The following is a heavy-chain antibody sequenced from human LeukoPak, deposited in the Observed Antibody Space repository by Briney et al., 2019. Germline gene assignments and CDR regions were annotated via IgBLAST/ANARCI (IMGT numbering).Heavy chain of an antibody. Sequence: KSSETLSLTCTVSGDSVSTYYWGWIRQPPGKGLEWIGSIYYSGSTYYNPSLKSRVTISVDTSKNQFSLKLSSVTAADTAVYYCASQLTGGAFDIWGQGTMVTVSS. CDR2: IYYSGST. CDR1: GDSVSTYY. V-gene: IGHV4-39*01. CDR3: ASQLTGGAFDI. J-gene: IGHJ3*02. D-gene: IGHD2-8*02.